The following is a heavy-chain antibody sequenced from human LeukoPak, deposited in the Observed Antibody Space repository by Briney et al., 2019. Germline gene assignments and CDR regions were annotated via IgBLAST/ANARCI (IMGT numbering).Heavy chain of an antibody. D-gene: IGHD3-3*02. CDR1: GLPLSNYY. CDR2: ISNIGSTT. Sequence: PGGSLRLSFAASGLPLSNYYMSWLRQAPGKGLEWVSYISNIGSTTHHADSVKGRFTISRDNAKNSLYLQMNSLRAEDTAVYYCASDISNKGFDYWGQGTLVTVSS. J-gene: IGHJ4*02. CDR3: ASDISNKGFDY. V-gene: IGHV3-11*04.